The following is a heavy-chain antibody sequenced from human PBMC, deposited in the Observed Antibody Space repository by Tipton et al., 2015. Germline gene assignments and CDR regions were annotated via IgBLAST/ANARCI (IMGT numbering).Heavy chain of an antibody. D-gene: IGHD2-15*01. CDR3: ARTGYCSGDSCYFDAFDI. CDR1: AYSITTDYY. CDR2: ISHSGNT. J-gene: IGHJ3*02. Sequence: GLVKPSETLSLTCAASAYSITTDYYWVWIRQAPGKGLEWIGAISHSGNTFYNPSLKSRLTMSIDTSKNQFSLNLSSVTAADTAGYYCARTGYCSGDSCYFDAFDIWGRGTMVTVSS. V-gene: IGHV4-38-2*01.